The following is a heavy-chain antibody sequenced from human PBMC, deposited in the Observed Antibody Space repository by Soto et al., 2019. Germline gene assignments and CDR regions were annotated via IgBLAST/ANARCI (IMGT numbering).Heavy chain of an antibody. CDR3: ARDSIAADIVVVVAATPNAFDI. D-gene: IGHD2-15*01. V-gene: IGHV4-31*03. J-gene: IGHJ3*02. CDR1: GGSISSGGYY. Sequence: PSETLSLTCTVSGGSISSGGYYWSWIRQHPGKGLEWIGYIYYSGSTYYNPSLKSRVTISVDTSKNQFSLKLSSVTAADTAVYYCARDSIAADIVVVVAATPNAFDIWGQGTMVTVSS. CDR2: IYYSGST.